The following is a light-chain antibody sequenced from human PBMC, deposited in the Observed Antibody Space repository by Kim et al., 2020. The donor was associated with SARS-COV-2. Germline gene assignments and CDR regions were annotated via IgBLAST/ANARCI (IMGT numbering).Light chain of an antibody. CDR1: QSVTSSY. J-gene: IGKJ1*01. V-gene: IGKV3D-7*01. CDR3: QEDYTLPWT. Sequence: EIVMTQSPATLSLSPGERATLSCRASQSVTSSYLSWYQHKPGQAPRLLIYSASIRATGIPARFSGSGSGTDFTLTISSLQSEDFAVYYCQEDYTLPWTFGQGTKVEIK. CDR2: SAS.